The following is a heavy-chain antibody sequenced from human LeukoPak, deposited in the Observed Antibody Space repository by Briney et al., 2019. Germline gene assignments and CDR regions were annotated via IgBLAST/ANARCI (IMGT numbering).Heavy chain of an antibody. Sequence: SQTLSLTCAVSGGSISSYYWSWIRQPPGKGLEWIGYIYYSGSTNYNPSLKSRVTISVDTSKNQFSLKLSSVTAADTAVYYCARWLIRSGYIDYWGQGTLVTVSS. CDR1: GGSISSYY. CDR2: IYYSGST. J-gene: IGHJ4*02. CDR3: ARWLIRSGYIDY. V-gene: IGHV4-59*08. D-gene: IGHD3-3*01.